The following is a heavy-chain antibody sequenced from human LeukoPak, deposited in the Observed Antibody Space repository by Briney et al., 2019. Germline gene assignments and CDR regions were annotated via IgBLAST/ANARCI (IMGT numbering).Heavy chain of an antibody. Sequence: PSASVKVSCKASGYTFTSYAMNWGRQSPPQGLEWMGWINTNTGNPTYAQVFTGRFVFSLDTSVSTAYLQISSLKAEDTAVYYCARGPYYYVPSYMDVWGKGTTVTVSS. CDR3: ARGPYYYVPSYMDV. D-gene: IGHD3-10*02. CDR1: GYTFTSYA. V-gene: IGHV7-4-1*02. J-gene: IGHJ6*03. CDR2: INTNTGNP.